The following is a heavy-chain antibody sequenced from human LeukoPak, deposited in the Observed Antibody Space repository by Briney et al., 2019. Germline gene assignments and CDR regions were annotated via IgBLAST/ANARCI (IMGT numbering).Heavy chain of an antibody. V-gene: IGHV1-46*01. CDR1: GYTFTSYY. D-gene: IGHD3-10*01. CDR3: ARGPRITLVRGGQWYFYMDV. J-gene: IGHJ6*03. CDR2: INPSGGST. Sequence: ASVKVSCKASGYTFTSYYIHWVRQAPGQGLEWMGIINPSGGSTNYAQKFQGRVTMTRDTSTSTVYMGLSSLRSDDTAVYCCARGPRITLVRGGQWYFYMDVWGKGTTVTVSS.